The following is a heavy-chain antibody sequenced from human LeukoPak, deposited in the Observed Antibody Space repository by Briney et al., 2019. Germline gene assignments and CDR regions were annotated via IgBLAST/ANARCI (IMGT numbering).Heavy chain of an antibody. Sequence: SETLSLTCAVYNGSFSDYYWSWVRQSPEKGLEWIAEMHHSGRTNYNPSLQSRVTISIDTSKNQFSLKLNSVTAADTAVYYCARGISHSSGSIDYWGQGTLVTVSS. J-gene: IGHJ4*02. CDR1: NGSFSDYY. D-gene: IGHD6-19*01. CDR3: ARGISHSSGSIDY. CDR2: MHHSGRT. V-gene: IGHV4-34*01.